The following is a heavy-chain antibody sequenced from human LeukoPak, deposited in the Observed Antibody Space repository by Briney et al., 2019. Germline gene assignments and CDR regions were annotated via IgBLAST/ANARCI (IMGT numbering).Heavy chain of an antibody. Sequence: GGSLSLSCAASGFTFSGSAMHWVRQASGKGLEWVGRIRSKANSSATAYAASVKGRFTISRDDSKNTAYLQMNSLKTEDTALYYCTRHAPFGGGDCDYWGQGTLVTVSS. CDR3: TRHAPFGGGDCDY. J-gene: IGHJ4*02. CDR2: IRSKANSSAT. CDR1: GFTFSGSA. D-gene: IGHD2-21*01. V-gene: IGHV3-73*01.